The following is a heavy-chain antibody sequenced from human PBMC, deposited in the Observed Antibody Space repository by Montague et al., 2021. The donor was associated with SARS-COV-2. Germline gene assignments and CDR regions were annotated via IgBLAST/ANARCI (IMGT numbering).Heavy chain of an antibody. CDR2: ITSSSGAS. J-gene: IGHJ3*01. V-gene: IGHV3-48*02. CDR1: GFIFKTHN. D-gene: IGHD3-22*01. Sequence: SLRLSCAASGFIFKTHNMNWVRQTPGKGLEWVAYITSSSGASFYADSVKGRFTISRDNAKNSLYLQMSSLRDEDTAVYYCAREGGHYDSSGYYRDAFDLWGQGTSVTVSS. CDR3: AREGGHYDSSGYYRDAFDL.